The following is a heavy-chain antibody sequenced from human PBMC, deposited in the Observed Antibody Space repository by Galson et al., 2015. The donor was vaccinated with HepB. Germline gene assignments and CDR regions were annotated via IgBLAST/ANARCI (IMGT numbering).Heavy chain of an antibody. CDR3: ASGYSYGYYYGMDV. CDR2: ISSSSSTI. V-gene: IGHV3-48*02. Sequence: SLRLSCAASGFTFSSYSMNWVRQAPGKGLEWVSYISSSSSTIYYADSVKGRFTISRDNAKNSLYLQMNSLRDEDTAVYYCASGYSYGYYYGMDVWGQGTTVTVSS. CDR1: GFTFSSYS. D-gene: IGHD5-18*01. J-gene: IGHJ6*02.